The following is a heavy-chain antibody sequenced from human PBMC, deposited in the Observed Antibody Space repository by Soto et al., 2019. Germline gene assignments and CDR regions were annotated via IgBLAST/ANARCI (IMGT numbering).Heavy chain of an antibody. Sequence: QVQLQQWGAGLLKPSETLSLTCSVYGGSFSGYYWSWIRQPPGKGLEWIGEINHSGSTKYNPSLKSRVTMSVDTSKNNFSLNLSSVIAADTAMYYCARGGGSGWYIDYWGQGTLVTVSS. CDR3: ARGGGSGWYIDY. CDR2: INHSGST. CDR1: GGSFSGYY. D-gene: IGHD6-19*01. V-gene: IGHV4-34*01. J-gene: IGHJ4*02.